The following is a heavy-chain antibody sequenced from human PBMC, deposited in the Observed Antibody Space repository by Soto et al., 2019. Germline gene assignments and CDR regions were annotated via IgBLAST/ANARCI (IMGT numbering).Heavy chain of an antibody. CDR3: AKDILAVAAPGP. D-gene: IGHD6-19*01. CDR1: GFTVSSKY. CDR2: IQSGGTT. Sequence: GGSLRLSCAASGFTVSSKYMSWVRQAPGKGLEWVSLIQSGGTTYYADSVKGRFTISRDSSKNMLHLQMDSLRAEDTAVYYCAKDILAVAAPGPWGQGTLVTVSS. V-gene: IGHV3-66*01. J-gene: IGHJ5*02.